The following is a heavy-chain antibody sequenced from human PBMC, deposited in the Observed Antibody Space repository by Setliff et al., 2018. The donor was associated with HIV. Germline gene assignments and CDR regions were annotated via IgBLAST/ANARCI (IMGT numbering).Heavy chain of an antibody. D-gene: IGHD1-1*01. J-gene: IGHJ4*02. CDR1: GFPFTNYW. Sequence: GESLKISCAASGFPFTNYWMHWVRQAPGKGLVWVSRINGDGTDTIYADSVKGRFSMSRDNAKNTLYLQMNSLRAEDTAVYYCTRAAGWNSVRTTHIDNWGQGTQVTVSS. CDR3: TRAAGWNSVRTTHIDN. CDR2: INGDGTDT. V-gene: IGHV3-74*01.